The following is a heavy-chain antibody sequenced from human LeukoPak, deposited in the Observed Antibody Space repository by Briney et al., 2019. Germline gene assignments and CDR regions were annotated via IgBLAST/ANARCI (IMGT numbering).Heavy chain of an antibody. J-gene: IGHJ4*02. Sequence: SETLSLTCTVSGGSISSSAYHWDWIRQPPGKGLEWIGSIHYSGSTYYNPSLKSRVTISVDTSKNQFSLKLSSVTAADTAVYYCARLWSTDCRGGSCPHQPNYWGQGTLVTVSS. CDR2: IHYSGST. CDR3: ARLWSTDCRGGSCPHQPNY. D-gene: IGHD2-15*01. CDR1: GGSISSSAYH. V-gene: IGHV4-39*01.